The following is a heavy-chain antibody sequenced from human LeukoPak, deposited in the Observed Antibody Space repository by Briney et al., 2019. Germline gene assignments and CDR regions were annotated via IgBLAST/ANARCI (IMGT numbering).Heavy chain of an antibody. J-gene: IGHJ3*02. CDR2: IYPGDSDT. V-gene: IGHV5-51*01. CDR3: ASPRLXXXXAGGLXXFDI. CDR1: GYSFTSYW. D-gene: IGHD5-12*01. Sequence: GESLKISCKGSGYSFTSYWIGWVRQMPGKGLEWMGIIYPGDSDTRYSPSFQGQVTISADKSISTAYLPWSSLKASDTAMYYCASPRLXXXXAGGLXXFDIXGQGTMVTXXS.